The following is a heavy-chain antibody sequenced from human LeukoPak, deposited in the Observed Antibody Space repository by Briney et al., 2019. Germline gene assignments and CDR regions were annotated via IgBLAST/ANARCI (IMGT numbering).Heavy chain of an antibody. V-gene: IGHV1-2*02. CDR2: INPNSGGT. J-gene: IGHJ6*02. CDR3: ARELELLTRYYGMDV. Sequence: ASVKVSCKASGYTFTGNYMHWVRQAPGQGLEWMGWINPNSGGTNYAQKFQGRVTMTRDTSISTAYMELSRLRSDDTAVYYCARELELLTRYYGMDVWGQGTTVTVSS. CDR1: GYTFTGNY. D-gene: IGHD1-7*01.